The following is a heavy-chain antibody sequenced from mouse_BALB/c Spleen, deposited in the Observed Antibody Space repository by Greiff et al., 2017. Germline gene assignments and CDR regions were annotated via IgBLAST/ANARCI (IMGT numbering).Heavy chain of an antibody. D-gene: IGHD1-1*01. Sequence: VKLMESGPGLVAPSQSLSITCTVSGFSLTSYGVHWVRQPPGKGLEWLGVIWAGGSTNYNSALMSRLSISKDNYKSQVFLKMNSLQTDDTAMYYCARDGDYYGSTSGFAYWGQGTLVTVSA. J-gene: IGHJ3*01. CDR3: ARDGDYYGSTSGFAY. CDR2: IWAGGST. V-gene: IGHV2-9*02. CDR1: GFSLTSYG.